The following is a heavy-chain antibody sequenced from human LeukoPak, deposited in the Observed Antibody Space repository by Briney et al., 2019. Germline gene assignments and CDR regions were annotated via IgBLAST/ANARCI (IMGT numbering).Heavy chain of an antibody. CDR2: IKQDGSEK. Sequence: GGSLRLSCAAPGFTFSSYWMSWVHQAPGKGLEWVANIKQDGSEKYYVDSVKGRFTISRDNAKNSLYLQMNSLRAEDTAVYYCARQLRGGAFDIWGQGTMVTVSS. J-gene: IGHJ3*02. CDR1: GFTFSSYW. CDR3: ARQLRGGAFDI. V-gene: IGHV3-7*01. D-gene: IGHD3-10*01.